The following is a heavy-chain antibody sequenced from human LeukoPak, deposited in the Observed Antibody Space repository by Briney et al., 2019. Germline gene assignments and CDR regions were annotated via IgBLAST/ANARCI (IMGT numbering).Heavy chain of an antibody. J-gene: IGHJ4*02. CDR3: AEDSNIARFFI. CDR2: ITNSGTT. D-gene: IGHD3-3*01. CDR1: GDSITNHY. V-gene: IGHV4-39*07. Sequence: SETLSLTCTVSGDSITNHYWGRIRQPPGKDLEWIGTITNSGTTYYNPSLKSRVTISIDTSKKQFYLKVTSVTAVDTAVYFCAEDSNIARFFIWGQGTLVTVSS.